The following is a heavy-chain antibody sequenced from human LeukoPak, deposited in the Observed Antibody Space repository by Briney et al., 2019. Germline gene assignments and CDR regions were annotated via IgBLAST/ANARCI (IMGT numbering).Heavy chain of an antibody. J-gene: IGHJ5*02. CDR2: ISGPGIHT. CDR1: GFTFSSYA. V-gene: IGHV3-23*01. D-gene: IGHD2-2*01. Sequence: GGSLRLSCAASGFTFSSYAMSWVRQSPGKGPEWVSSISGPGIHTYYADSVKGRFTISRDNSKNTLYLQMNNLRAEDTAVYYCAKEVVPTAKAFDPWGQGTQVTVSS. CDR3: AKEVVPTAKAFDP.